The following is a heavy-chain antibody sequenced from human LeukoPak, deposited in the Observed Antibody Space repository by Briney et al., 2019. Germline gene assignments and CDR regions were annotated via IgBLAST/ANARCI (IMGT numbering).Heavy chain of an antibody. CDR2: ISYDGSNK. J-gene: IGHJ3*02. V-gene: IGHV3-30*04. Sequence: PGGSLRLSCAASGFTFSSYAMHWVRQAPGKGLEWVAVISYDGSNKYYADSVKGRFTISRDNSKNTLYLQMNSLRAEDTAVYYCAKDDYYDSSGYYYDAFDIWGQGTMVTVSS. CDR1: GFTFSSYA. D-gene: IGHD3-22*01. CDR3: AKDDYYDSSGYYYDAFDI.